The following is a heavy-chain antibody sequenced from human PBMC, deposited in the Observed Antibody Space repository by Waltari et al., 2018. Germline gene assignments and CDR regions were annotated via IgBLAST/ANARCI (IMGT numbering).Heavy chain of an antibody. CDR3: ARDHNWGPDY. CDR2: INPGGGDT. CDR1: GYTFTNFY. J-gene: IGHJ4*02. D-gene: IGHD7-27*01. V-gene: IGHV1-2*02. Sequence: QVQLVQSGAELKNPGASVRVSCKTSGYTFTNFYFHWVRQAPGQGLEWMGWINPGGGDTNYERKVKGRVTLTRETSSDTAYLELNGLTADDTAIYYCARDHNWGPDYWGQGTLVTVSS.